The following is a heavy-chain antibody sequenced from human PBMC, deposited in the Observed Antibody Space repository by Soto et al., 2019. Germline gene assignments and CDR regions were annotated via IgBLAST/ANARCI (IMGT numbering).Heavy chain of an antibody. V-gene: IGHV3-23*01. CDR2: ISGSGGST. J-gene: IGHJ6*02. Sequence: GWSLRLSCASSVFTFISYAMSWVRQAPGKGLEWVSAISGSGGSTYYADSVKGRFTISRDNSKNTLYLQMNSLRAEDTAVYYCANSPHYYYYGMDVWGQGTTVTVSS. CDR3: ANSPHYYYYGMDV. CDR1: VFTFISYA.